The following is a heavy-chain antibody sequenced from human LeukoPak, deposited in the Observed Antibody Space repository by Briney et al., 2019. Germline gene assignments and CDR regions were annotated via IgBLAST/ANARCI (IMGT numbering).Heavy chain of an antibody. CDR1: GYTFTSYD. J-gene: IGHJ6*03. CDR3: ARTRRIVVVPAARAKNYYYYYMDV. V-gene: IGHV1-8*01. Sequence: ASVKVSCKASGYTFTSYDINWVRQATGQGLEWMGWMNPNSGNTGYAQKFQGRVTMTRNTSISTAYMELSTLRSDDTAVYYCARTRRIVVVPAARAKNYYYYYMDVWGKGTTVTVSS. D-gene: IGHD2-2*01. CDR2: MNPNSGNT.